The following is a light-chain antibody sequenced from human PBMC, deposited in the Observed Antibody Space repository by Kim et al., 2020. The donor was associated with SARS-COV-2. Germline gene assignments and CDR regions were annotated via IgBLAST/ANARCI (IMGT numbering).Light chain of an antibody. CDR1: SIGSRL. CDR2: DSS. V-gene: IGLV3-21*02. CDR3: QVWDGVTDHVV. J-gene: IGLJ2*01. Sequence: SYELTQPPSVSVAPGETARITCGETSIGSRLVHWYQQTPGQAPVLVVYDSSDRPSGIPERFSGSNSGNTATLTISGVEAGDEADYYCQVWDGVTDHVVFGGGTQLTVL.